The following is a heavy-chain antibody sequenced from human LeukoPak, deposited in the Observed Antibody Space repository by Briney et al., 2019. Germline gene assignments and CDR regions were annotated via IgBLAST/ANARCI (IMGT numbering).Heavy chain of an antibody. CDR1: GFTFSTFA. CDR2: IFPSGGEI. J-gene: IGHJ5*02. D-gene: IGHD1-26*01. CDR3: ARDFRSEENWFDP. Sequence: GGSLRLSCEASGFTFSTFAMIWVRQPPGKGLEWVSSIFPSGGEIHYADSVRGRFTISRDNAKNSLYLQMNSLRAEDTALYYCARDFRSEENWFDPWGQGTLVTVSS. V-gene: IGHV3-21*04.